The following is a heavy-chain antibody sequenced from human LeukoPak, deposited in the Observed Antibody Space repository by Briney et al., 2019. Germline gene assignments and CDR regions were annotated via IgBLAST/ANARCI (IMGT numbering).Heavy chain of an antibody. Sequence: PGGSLRLSCEASGFTFSSYWMSWVRQAPGKGLEWVSHIRSSSETFYADSVKGRFTISRDNARNSLYLQMNNLRGEDTAIYYCARDAGDSGYGCDLWGQGTLVTVSS. CDR3: ARDAGDSGYGCDL. J-gene: IGHJ1*01. D-gene: IGHD5-12*01. CDR1: GFTFSSYW. V-gene: IGHV3-48*01. CDR2: IRSSSET.